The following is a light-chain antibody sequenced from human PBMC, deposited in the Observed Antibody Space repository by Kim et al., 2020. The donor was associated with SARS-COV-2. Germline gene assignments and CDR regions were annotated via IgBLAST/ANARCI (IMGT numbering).Light chain of an antibody. CDR1: SSDVGGYNY. V-gene: IGLV2-11*01. J-gene: IGLJ2*01. Sequence: GPSFTISCTGTSSDVGGYNYVSWYQQHPGKAPKLMIYDVSKRPSGVPDRFSGSKSGNTASLTISGLQAEDEADYYCCSYAGSYGVVFGGGTQLTVL. CDR3: CSYAGSYGVV. CDR2: DVS.